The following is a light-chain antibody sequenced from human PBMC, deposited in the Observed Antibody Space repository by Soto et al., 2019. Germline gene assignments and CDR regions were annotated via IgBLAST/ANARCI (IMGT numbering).Light chain of an antibody. Sequence: EIVLTQSPATLSLSPGERATLSCRASQSVSIYLAWYQQKPGQPPRLLIYDASNRPTGIPDRFSGSGSGTDFTLTISSLEPEDFAVYYCQQRSNWPPITFGQGTRLEIK. CDR3: QQRSNWPPIT. J-gene: IGKJ5*01. CDR2: DAS. V-gene: IGKV3-11*01. CDR1: QSVSIY.